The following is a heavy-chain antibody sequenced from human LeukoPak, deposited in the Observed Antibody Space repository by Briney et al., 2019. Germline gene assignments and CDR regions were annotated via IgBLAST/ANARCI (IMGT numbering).Heavy chain of an antibody. V-gene: IGHV1-2*02. CDR2: INPNSGGT. CDR3: ARARGRGYSYGLSYFDY. Sequence: GASAKVSCKASGYTFTGYYMHWVRQAPGQGLEWMGWINPNSGGTNYAQKFQGRVTMTRDTSISTAYMELSRLRSDDTAVYYCARARGRGYSYGLSYFDYWGQGTLVTVSS. J-gene: IGHJ4*02. D-gene: IGHD5-18*01. CDR1: GYTFTGYY.